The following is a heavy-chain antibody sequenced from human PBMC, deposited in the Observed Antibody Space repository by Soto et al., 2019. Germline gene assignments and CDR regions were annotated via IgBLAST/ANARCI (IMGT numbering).Heavy chain of an antibody. D-gene: IGHD3-16*01. CDR3: ARDWFGIDY. CDR1: GYTFTSYG. V-gene: IGHV1-18*01. CDR2: INPYNGNT. Sequence: QVQLVQSGAEVKKPGASVKVSCKASGYTFTSYGISWVRQAPGQGLEWMGWINPYNGNTNYAQKLQGRVTMTTDTSTKTAYMGRRSLRSDDTAVYYCARDWFGIDYWGQGTLVTVSS. J-gene: IGHJ4*02.